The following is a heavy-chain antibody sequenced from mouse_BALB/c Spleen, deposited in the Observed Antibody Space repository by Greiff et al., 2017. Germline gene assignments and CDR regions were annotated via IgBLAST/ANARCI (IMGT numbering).Heavy chain of an antibody. CDR1: GYTFTSYW. CDR2: INPSTGYT. Sequence: QVQLQQSGAELAKPGASVKMSCKASGYTFTSYWMHWVKQRPGQGLEWIGYINPSTGYTEYNQKFKDKATLTADKSSSTAYMQLSSLTSEDSAVYYCASSELVLFAYWGQGTLVTVSA. CDR3: ASSELVLFAY. J-gene: IGHJ3*01. D-gene: IGHD4-1*01. V-gene: IGHV1-7*01.